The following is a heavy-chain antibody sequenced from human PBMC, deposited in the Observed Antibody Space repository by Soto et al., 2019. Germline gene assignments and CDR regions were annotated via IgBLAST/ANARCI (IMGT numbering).Heavy chain of an antibody. CDR3: ARDLKRPIILSSVFDP. CDR1: GYTFTSYG. CDR2: ISAYNGNT. J-gene: IGHJ5*02. D-gene: IGHD3-10*02. V-gene: IGHV1-18*04. Sequence: QVQLVQSGAEVKKPGASVKVSCKASGYTFTSYGISWVRQAPGQGLEWMGWISAYNGNTNYAQKLQGRVTMTTDTSTSTAYLELRSLRSDDTAVYYCARDLKRPIILSSVFDPWGQGTLVTVSS.